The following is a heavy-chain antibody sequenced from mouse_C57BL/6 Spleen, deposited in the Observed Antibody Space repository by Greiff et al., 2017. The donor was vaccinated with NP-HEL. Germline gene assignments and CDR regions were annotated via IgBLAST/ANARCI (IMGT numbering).Heavy chain of an antibody. CDR1: GYTFTSYT. V-gene: IGHV1-4*01. CDR2: INPSSGYT. CDR3: ARSRGRYAMDY. J-gene: IGHJ4*01. Sequence: VQLQQSGAELARPGASVKMSCKASGYTFTSYTMHWVKQRPGQGLEWIGYINPSSGYTKYNQKFKDKATLTADKSSSTAYMQLSSLTSEDSAVYYCARSRGRYAMDYWGQGTSVTVSS.